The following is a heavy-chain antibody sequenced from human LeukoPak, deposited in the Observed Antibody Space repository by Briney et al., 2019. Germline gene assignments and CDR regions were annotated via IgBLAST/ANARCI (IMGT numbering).Heavy chain of an antibody. J-gene: IGHJ4*02. Sequence: GASVKVTCKASGYTFTSYDINWVRQATGQGLEWMGWMNRNSGNTGYAQKFQGRVTMTRNTSISTAYMELSSLRSEDTAVYYCARGRAVAGTGVDYWGQGTLVTVSS. V-gene: IGHV1-8*01. CDR1: GYTFTSYD. D-gene: IGHD6-19*01. CDR2: MNRNSGNT. CDR3: ARGRAVAGTGVDY.